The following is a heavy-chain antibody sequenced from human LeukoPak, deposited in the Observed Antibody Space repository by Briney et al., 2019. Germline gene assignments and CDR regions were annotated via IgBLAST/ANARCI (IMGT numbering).Heavy chain of an antibody. D-gene: IGHD6-19*01. CDR2: IYSGGST. CDR3: ARDMRLVRVLDY. V-gene: IGHV3-66*01. Sequence: PGGSLRLSCAASGFTVSSNYMSWVRQAPGKGLEWVSVIYSGGSTYYADSVKGRFTISRDNSKNTLYLQMNSLRAEDTAVYYCARDMRLVRVLDYWGQGTLVTVSS. J-gene: IGHJ4*02. CDR1: GFTVSSNY.